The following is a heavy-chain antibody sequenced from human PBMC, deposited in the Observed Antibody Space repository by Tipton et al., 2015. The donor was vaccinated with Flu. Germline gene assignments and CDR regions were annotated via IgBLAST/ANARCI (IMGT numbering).Heavy chain of an antibody. Sequence: LRLSCTVSGDSISSYYWCWIRQPPGKGLEWIGYMYYSGSTKYNPSLRSRVTISIDTSTNQFSLKLTSVTAADTAVYYCARDLKWSSAYYNPFGYWGQGTLVTVSS. D-gene: IGHD3-22*01. CDR3: ARDLKWSSAYYNPFGY. V-gene: IGHV4-59*01. CDR1: GDSISSYY. CDR2: MYYSGST. J-gene: IGHJ4*02.